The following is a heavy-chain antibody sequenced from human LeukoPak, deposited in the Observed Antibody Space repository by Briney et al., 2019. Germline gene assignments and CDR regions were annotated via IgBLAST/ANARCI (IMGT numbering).Heavy chain of an antibody. Sequence: SQTLSLTCTVSGGSISSGSYYWGWIRQPPGKGLEWIGSIYYSGSTYYNPSLKSRFTISVDTSKNQFSLKLSSVTAADTAVYYCARRHYYDSSGYYYYWGQGTLVTVSS. D-gene: IGHD3-22*01. J-gene: IGHJ4*02. CDR1: GGSISSGSYY. CDR2: IYYSGST. CDR3: ARRHYYDSSGYYYY. V-gene: IGHV4-39*01.